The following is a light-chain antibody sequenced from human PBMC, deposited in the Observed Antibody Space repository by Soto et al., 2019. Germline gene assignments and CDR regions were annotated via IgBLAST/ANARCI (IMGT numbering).Light chain of an antibody. CDR3: QSYDSSLSGFYV. V-gene: IGLV1-40*01. CDR2: GNS. J-gene: IGLJ1*01. CDR1: SSNIGAGYD. Sequence: QAVVTQPPSVSGAPGQRVTISCTGSSSNIGAGYDVHWYQQLPGTAPKLLIYGNSNRPSGVPDRFSGSKSGTSASLANPGLQAEDEADYYCQSYDSSLSGFYVFGTGTKLTVL.